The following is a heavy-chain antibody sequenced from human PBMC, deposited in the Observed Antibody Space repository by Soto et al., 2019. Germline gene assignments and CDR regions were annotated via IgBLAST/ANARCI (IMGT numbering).Heavy chain of an antibody. CDR2: IYHSGST. CDR1: GGSISSGGYS. CDR3: AREVDYYDSSGPRNAFDI. D-gene: IGHD3-22*01. J-gene: IGHJ3*02. Sequence: PSETLSLTCAVSGGSISSGGYSWSWIRQPPGKGLEWIGYIYHSGSTNYNPSLKSRVTISVDTSKNQFSLKLSSVTAADTAVYYCAREVDYYDSSGPRNAFDIWGQGTMVTVSS. V-gene: IGHV4-30-2*01.